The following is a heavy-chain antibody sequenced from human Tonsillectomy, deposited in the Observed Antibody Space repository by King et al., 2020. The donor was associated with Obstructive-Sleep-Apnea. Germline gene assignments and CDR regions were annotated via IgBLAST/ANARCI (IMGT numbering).Heavy chain of an antibody. J-gene: IGHJ4*02. V-gene: IGHV3-49*03. CDR3: SNRPTVIPVY. CDR1: GFTFADYD. CDR2: IRSQASGGTT. Sequence: EVQLVESGGGLVQPGRSLRLSCTVSGFTFADYDMNWFRQAPGKALEWVSFIRSQASGGTTEYAASVKGRFTMSRDDSKSIAYLQMNSLKTEDTAVYYCSNRPTVIPVYWGQGTRVTVPS. D-gene: IGHD4-11*01.